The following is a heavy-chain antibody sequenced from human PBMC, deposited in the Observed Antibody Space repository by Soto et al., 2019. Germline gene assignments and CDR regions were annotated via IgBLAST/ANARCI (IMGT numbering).Heavy chain of an antibody. CDR1: GYTFTSYD. J-gene: IGHJ5*02. Sequence: QVQLVQSGAEVKKPGASVKVSCKASGYTFTSYDINWVRQATGQGLEWMGWMKPNSGNTGYAQKFQGRVTMNSKTSISPAYMEQSSLRYEDTAVYYCAREDDYSNRWFDPWGQGTLVTVSS. V-gene: IGHV1-8*01. D-gene: IGHD4-4*01. CDR2: MKPNSGNT. CDR3: AREDDYSNRWFDP.